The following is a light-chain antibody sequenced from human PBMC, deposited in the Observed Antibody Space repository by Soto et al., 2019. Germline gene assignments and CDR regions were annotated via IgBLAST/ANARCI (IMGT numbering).Light chain of an antibody. CDR3: QQYGGPVPWT. V-gene: IGKV3-20*01. J-gene: IGKJ1*01. CDR2: GAS. Sequence: EVVLTQSPGTLSLSPGERATVSCSASQTISRNYLAWYQKKPGQAPRLLIYGASTRATGIPDRFTGSGSGTDFTLTIARLEPEDFAVYYCQQYGGPVPWTFGQGTKV. CDR1: QTISRNY.